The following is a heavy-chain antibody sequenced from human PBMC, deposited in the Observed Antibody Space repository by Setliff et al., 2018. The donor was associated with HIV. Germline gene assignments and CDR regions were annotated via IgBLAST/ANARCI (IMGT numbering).Heavy chain of an antibody. CDR2: IRTKAYGGTT. J-gene: IGHJ6*02. V-gene: IGHV3-49*04. CDR3: TRDRYSSGWYGMDV. Sequence: GGSLSLSCTPSGFTFGDYAMNWVRQAPGKGLEWVGFIRTKAYGGTTEYAASVKGRFTISRDDSKSIAYLQMNSLKTEDTAVYYCTRDRYSSGWYGMDVWGQGTTVTVSS. CDR1: GFTFGDYA. D-gene: IGHD6-19*01.